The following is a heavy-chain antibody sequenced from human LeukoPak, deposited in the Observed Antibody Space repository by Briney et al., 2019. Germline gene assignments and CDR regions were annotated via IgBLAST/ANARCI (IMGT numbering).Heavy chain of an antibody. CDR2: VNHRGSS. CDR1: GGSLSGYY. Sequence: ASETLSLTCAVYGGSLSGYYWSWIRQSPGKALEWIGEVNHRGSSNYNPSLNSRVIISVDTSKNQISLKVNSVTAADTAVYYCAGVDYGDYSKAFDYWGQGTLVTVSS. V-gene: IGHV4-34*01. D-gene: IGHD4-17*01. J-gene: IGHJ4*02. CDR3: AGVDYGDYSKAFDY.